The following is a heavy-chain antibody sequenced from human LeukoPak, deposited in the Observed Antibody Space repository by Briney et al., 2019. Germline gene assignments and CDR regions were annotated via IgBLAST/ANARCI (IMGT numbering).Heavy chain of an antibody. Sequence: PGGSLRLSCAASGFTFSSYGMHWVRQAPGKGLEWVAFIRYDGSNKYYADSVKGRFTISRDNSKNTLYLQMNSLRAEDTAVYYCARGGGYDFYYFDYWGQGTLVTVSS. CDR3: ARGGGYDFYYFDY. J-gene: IGHJ4*02. D-gene: IGHD5-12*01. CDR2: IRYDGSNK. CDR1: GFTFSSYG. V-gene: IGHV3-30*02.